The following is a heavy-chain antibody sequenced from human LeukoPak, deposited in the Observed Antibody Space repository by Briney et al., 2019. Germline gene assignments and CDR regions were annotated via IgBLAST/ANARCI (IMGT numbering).Heavy chain of an antibody. CDR1: GFTFSNAL. CDR2: SKSKTDGGTT. D-gene: IGHD3-16*02. Sequence: PGGSLRLSCAASGFTFSNALMSWVRQAPGKGLEWVGRSKSKTDGGTTDYAAPVKGRYTISRDDSKNTLYLQMNSLKTEDTAVYYCVGYRYYFDYWGQGTLVTVSS. V-gene: IGHV3-15*01. CDR3: VGYRYYFDY. J-gene: IGHJ4*02.